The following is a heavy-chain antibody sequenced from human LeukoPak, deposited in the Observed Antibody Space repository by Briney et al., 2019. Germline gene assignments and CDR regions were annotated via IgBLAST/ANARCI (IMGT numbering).Heavy chain of an antibody. D-gene: IGHD4-17*01. J-gene: IGHJ4*02. V-gene: IGHV4-61*02. Sequence: PSQTLSLTCTVSGGSISSGSYYWSWIRQPAGKGLEWIGRIYTSGSTNYNPSLKSRVTISVDTSKNQFSLKLSSVTAADTAVYYCARANHDYGDYSIDYWGQGTLVTVSS. CDR3: ARANHDYGDYSIDY. CDR2: IYTSGST. CDR1: GGSISSGSYY.